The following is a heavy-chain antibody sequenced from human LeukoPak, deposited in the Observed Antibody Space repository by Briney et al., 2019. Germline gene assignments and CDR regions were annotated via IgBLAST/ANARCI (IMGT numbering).Heavy chain of an antibody. CDR2: TSSGDST. CDR3: ARDEITVTSSIDY. D-gene: IGHD4-17*01. CDR1: GFTVSSNY. V-gene: IGHV3-66*01. Sequence: GGSLRLSCAASGFTVSSNYMSWVRQAPGKGLEGVSLTSSGDSTYYADSVKGRFTISRDKSKNTLYLQMNSLRAEDTAVYYCARDEITVTSSIDYWGQGTLVTVSS. J-gene: IGHJ4*02.